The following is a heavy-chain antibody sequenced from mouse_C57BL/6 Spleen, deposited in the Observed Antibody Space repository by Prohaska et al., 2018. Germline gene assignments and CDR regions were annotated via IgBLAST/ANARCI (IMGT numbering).Heavy chain of an antibody. Sequence: QVQLQQPGAELVMPGASVKLSCKASGYTFTSYWMHWVKQRPGQGLECIGEIDPSDSYTNYNQKFKGKATLTVDKSSSTAYMQLSSLTSEYSAVYYCSRGQLRPWGQGTLVTVSA. D-gene: IGHD3-1*01. J-gene: IGHJ3*01. CDR3: SRGQLRP. CDR2: IDPSDSYT. CDR1: GYTFTSYW. V-gene: IGHV1-69*01.